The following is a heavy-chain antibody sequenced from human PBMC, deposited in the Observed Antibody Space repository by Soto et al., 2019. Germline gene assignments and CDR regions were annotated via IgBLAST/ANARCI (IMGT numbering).Heavy chain of an antibody. CDR1: GLTVSSNY. CDR2: IYNGGSI. Sequence: EVQLVESGGGLVQPGGSLRLSCAASGLTVSSNYMNWVRQAPGKGLEWVSVIYNGGSIYYADSVRGRFTSSRDNSKNTLYLQMNSLRAEDTAVYYCARGGGYYYYYMDVWGKGTTVTVSS. V-gene: IGHV3-66*01. D-gene: IGHD6-25*01. J-gene: IGHJ6*03. CDR3: ARGGGYYYYYMDV.